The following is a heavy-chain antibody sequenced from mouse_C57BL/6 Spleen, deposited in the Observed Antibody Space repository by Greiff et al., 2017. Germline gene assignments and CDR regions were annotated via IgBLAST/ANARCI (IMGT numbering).Heavy chain of an antibody. J-gene: IGHJ2*01. CDR1: GYTFTSYW. V-gene: IGHV1-69*01. CDR2: IDPSDSYT. CDR3: ARESNSFDY. Sequence: QVQLQQPGAELVMPGASVKLSCKASGYTFTSYWMHWVKQRPGQGLEWIGEIDPSDSYTNYNQKFKGKSQLTVEKSSSTAYMQLSSLTSEDSAVYYCARESNSFDYWGQGTTLTVSS. D-gene: IGHD1-3*01.